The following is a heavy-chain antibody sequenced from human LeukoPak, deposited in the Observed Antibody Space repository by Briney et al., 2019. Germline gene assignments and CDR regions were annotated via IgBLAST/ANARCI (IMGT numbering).Heavy chain of an antibody. V-gene: IGHV4-34*01. CDR1: GGSFSGYY. CDR3: ARPVRYYDSSGYFMDV. D-gene: IGHD3-22*01. Sequence: SETLSLTCAVYGGSFSGYYWSWIRQPPGKGLEWIGEINHSGSTNYNPSLKSRVTISVNTSKNQFSLKLSSVTAADTAVYYCARPVRYYDSSGYFMDVWGKGTTVTISS. J-gene: IGHJ6*04. CDR2: INHSGST.